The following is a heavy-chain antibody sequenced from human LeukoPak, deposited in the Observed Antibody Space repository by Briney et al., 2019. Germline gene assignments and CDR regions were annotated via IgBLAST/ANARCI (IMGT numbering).Heavy chain of an antibody. CDR2: ISYDGSNK. CDR1: GFTFSSYA. V-gene: IGHV3-30*04. CDR3: ARDLLVWLLGNDAFDI. Sequence: PGGSLRLSCAASGFTFSSYAMHWVRQAPGKGLEWVAVISYDGSNKYYADSVKGRFTISRDNSKNTLYLQMNSLRAEDTAVYYCARDLLVWLLGNDAFDIWGQGTMVTVSS. J-gene: IGHJ3*02. D-gene: IGHD3-22*01.